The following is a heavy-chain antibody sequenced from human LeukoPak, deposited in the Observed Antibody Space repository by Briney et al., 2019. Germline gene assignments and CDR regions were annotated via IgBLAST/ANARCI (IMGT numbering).Heavy chain of an antibody. CDR3: VRSRYGDHFDY. CDR1: GVSISRYY. CDR2: IYSSGST. V-gene: IGHV4-4*07. J-gene: IGHJ4*02. Sequence: PSETLSLTCTVSGVSISRYYWSWIRQPAGKGLEWIGRIYSSGSTTYNPSLKSRVTISVDTSKNHFSLRLSSVTAADTAVYYCVRSRYGDHFDYWGQGTLVTVSS. D-gene: IGHD4-17*01.